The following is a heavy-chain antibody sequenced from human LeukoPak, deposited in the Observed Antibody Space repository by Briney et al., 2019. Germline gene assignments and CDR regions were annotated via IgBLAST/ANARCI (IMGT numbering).Heavy chain of an antibody. J-gene: IGHJ4*02. V-gene: IGHV1-2*02. Sequence: ASVKVSCKASGYIFTGYYMHWVRQAPGQGLEWMGWINPNSGGTNYAQKFQGRVTMTRDTSISTAYMELSRLRSDDTAVYYCARGYYDFWSGYWYYWGQGTLVTVSS. CDR1: GYIFTGYY. CDR2: INPNSGGT. CDR3: ARGYYDFWSGYWYY. D-gene: IGHD3-3*01.